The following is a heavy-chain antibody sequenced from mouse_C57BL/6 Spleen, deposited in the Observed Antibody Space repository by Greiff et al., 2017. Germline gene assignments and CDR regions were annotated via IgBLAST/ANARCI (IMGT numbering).Heavy chain of an antibody. D-gene: IGHD2-13*01. CDR3: AICGVYGYFAY. CDR2: ICTSGGNT. CDR1: GYTFTSYG. J-gene: IGHJ2*01. Sequence: VKLQQSGAELARPGASVKLSCKASGYTFTSYGISWVKQRTGQGLEWIGEICTSGGNTYYNEKFKGKATLTADKSSSTAYMELRSLTSEDSAVYFWAICGVYGYFAYWGQGTTRTVSS. V-gene: IGHV1-81*01.